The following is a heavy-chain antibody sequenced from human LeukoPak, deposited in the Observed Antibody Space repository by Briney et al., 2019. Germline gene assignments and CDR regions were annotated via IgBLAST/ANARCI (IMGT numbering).Heavy chain of an antibody. CDR2: INPNSGGT. Sequence: ASVKVSCKASGYTFTGYYIHWGRQAPGQGLEWMGWINPNSGGTNSAQQFQGRVTLTRDTAISTAYMELSRLRSDDTAVYYCARDLGYYDRLDQFDCWGQGTLVTVFS. CDR3: ARDLGYYDRLDQFDC. CDR1: GYTFTGYY. J-gene: IGHJ4*02. V-gene: IGHV1-2*02. D-gene: IGHD3-22*01.